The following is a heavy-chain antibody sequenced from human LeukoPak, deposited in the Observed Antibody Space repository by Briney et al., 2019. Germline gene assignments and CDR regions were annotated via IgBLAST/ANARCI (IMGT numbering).Heavy chain of an antibody. CDR2: IYYSGNT. Sequence: TPSETLSLTCTVSSGSITNYYWSWIRQPPGKGLEWIGFIYYSGNTNYNPPLKSRVTISVDTSKNQFSLKLSSMTAADTAVYYCARGALLWFGDRMEYYFDYWGQGTLLTVSS. D-gene: IGHD3-10*01. CDR3: ARGALLWFGDRMEYYFDY. CDR1: SGSITNYY. V-gene: IGHV4-59*01. J-gene: IGHJ4*02.